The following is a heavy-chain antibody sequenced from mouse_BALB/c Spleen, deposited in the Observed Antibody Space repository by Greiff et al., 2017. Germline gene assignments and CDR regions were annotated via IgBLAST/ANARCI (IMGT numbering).Heavy chain of an antibody. CDR2: SYRDDDK. CDR1: GFSLTTSVMG. CDR3: ARREDDGSGYYFDY. J-gene: IGHJ2*01. Sequence: QVTLKECGPGLLKPSQTLSLTCSFSGFSLTTSVMGVSWIRQPSGKGLEWLANSYRDDDKRYNPSLKSRPRISKETSSNQVFLKITSVDTADTATYYCARREDDGSGYYFDYWGQGTTLTVSS. V-gene: IGHV8-12*01. D-gene: IGHD2-3*01.